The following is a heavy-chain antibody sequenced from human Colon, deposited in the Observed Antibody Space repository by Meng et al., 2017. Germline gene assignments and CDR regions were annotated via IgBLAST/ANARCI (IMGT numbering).Heavy chain of an antibody. CDR2: VYDNGNT. J-gene: IGHJ5*02. D-gene: IGHD4/OR15-4a*01. CDR1: GDSSSGPY. V-gene: IGHV4-59*11. Sequence: QVHLKASVPGLVKPSETLSLTCVVSGDSSSGPYWNWIRQPPGKGLEWIGCVYDNGNTNYNPSLKSRATMSLDTSKNQFSLRLSSVTAEDTAVYYCARRAVGARGWIDPWGQGTLVTVSS. CDR3: ARRAVGARGWIDP.